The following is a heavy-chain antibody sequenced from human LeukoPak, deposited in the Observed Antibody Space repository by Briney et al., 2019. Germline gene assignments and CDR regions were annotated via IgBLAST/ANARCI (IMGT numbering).Heavy chain of an antibody. CDR1: GFTFNSYS. V-gene: IGHV3-21*01. Sequence: PGGSLRLSCAASGFTFNSYSMNWVRQAPGKGLEWVSSISSSSSYIYYADSVKGRFTISRDNAKNSLYLQMNSLRAEDTAVYCCARESRDGESLDYWGQGTLVTVSS. J-gene: IGHJ4*02. D-gene: IGHD3-10*01. CDR3: ARESRDGESLDY. CDR2: ISSSSSYI.